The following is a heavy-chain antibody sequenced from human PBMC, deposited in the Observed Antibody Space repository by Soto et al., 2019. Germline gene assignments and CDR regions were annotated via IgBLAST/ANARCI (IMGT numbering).Heavy chain of an antibody. D-gene: IGHD6-6*01. Sequence: ASVKVSCKASGYTFTGYSMHWVRQSAVQGLEWMGCINPNSGGTNYAQKFQGRVTMTRDTSISTAYMELSRLRSDDTAVYYCARGGIAARGNAFDPWGEGTLVTVSS. CDR1: GYTFTGYS. J-gene: IGHJ5*02. CDR2: INPNSGGT. V-gene: IGHV1-2*02. CDR3: ARGGIAARGNAFDP.